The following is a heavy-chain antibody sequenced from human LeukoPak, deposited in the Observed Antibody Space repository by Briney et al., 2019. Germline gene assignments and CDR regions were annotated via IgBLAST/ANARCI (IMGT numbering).Heavy chain of an antibody. V-gene: IGHV3-48*03. CDR2: ISSSGSTI. D-gene: IGHD3-22*01. CDR3: ARAGHVITLIVVLDAFDI. J-gene: IGHJ3*02. Sequence: GGSLRLSCAASGFTFSSYGMNWVRQAPGKGLEWLSYISSSGSTIYYADSVKGRFTISRDNAKSSLYLQMNTLRAEDTAVYYCARAGHVITLIVVLDAFDIWGQGTMVTVSS. CDR1: GFTFSSYG.